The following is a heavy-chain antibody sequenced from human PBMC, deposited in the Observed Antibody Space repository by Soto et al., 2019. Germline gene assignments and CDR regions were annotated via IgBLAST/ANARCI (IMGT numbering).Heavy chain of an antibody. CDR2: FIPMFNAA. Sequence: QVQLVQSGAEVKKPGSSVKVSCRASGGNFNTYTITWVRQAPGQGLEWVGRFIPMFNAANYAQRLQGSVTISTEISTSIASMELTSLRSDAPAVYFCAFELGIEIRTVDHWGQGTLVSVSS. CDR3: AFELGIEIRTVDH. J-gene: IGHJ4*02. V-gene: IGHV1-69*05. D-gene: IGHD6-13*01. CDR1: GGNFNTYT.